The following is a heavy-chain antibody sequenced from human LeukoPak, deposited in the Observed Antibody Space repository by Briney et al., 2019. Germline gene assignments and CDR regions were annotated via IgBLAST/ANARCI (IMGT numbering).Heavy chain of an antibody. J-gene: IGHJ4*02. CDR1: GFTFSSYA. CDR3: ASYDSSGYLLPFDY. Sequence: PGRSLRLSCAASGFTFSSYAMHWVRQAPGKGLEWVAVISYDGSNKYYADSVKGRFTISRDNSKNTLYLQMNSLRAEDTAVYYCASYDSSGYLLPFDYWGQGTLVTVSS. D-gene: IGHD3-22*01. CDR2: ISYDGSNK. V-gene: IGHV3-30-3*01.